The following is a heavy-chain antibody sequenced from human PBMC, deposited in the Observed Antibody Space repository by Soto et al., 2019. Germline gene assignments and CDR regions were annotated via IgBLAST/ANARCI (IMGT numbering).Heavy chain of an antibody. CDR3: ARAKDYYGSGSYRGVNWFDP. CDR1: GGSISSGGYS. D-gene: IGHD3-10*01. CDR2: IYHSGST. Sequence: PSETLSLTCAVSGGSISSGGYSWSWIRQPPGKGLEWIGYIYHSGSTYYNPSLKIRVTISVDRSKNHFSLKLSSVTAADTAVYYCARAKDYYGSGSYRGVNWFDPWGQGTLVTVSS. J-gene: IGHJ5*02. V-gene: IGHV4-30-2*01.